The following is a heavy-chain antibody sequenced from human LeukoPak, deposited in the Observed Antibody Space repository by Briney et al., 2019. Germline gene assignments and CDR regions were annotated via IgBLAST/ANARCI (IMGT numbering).Heavy chain of an antibody. CDR1: GGSFSGYY. V-gene: IGHV4-59*01. J-gene: IGHJ3*02. CDR2: IYYSGST. CDR3: VGWFDGREGGAFDI. Sequence: SETLSLTCAVYGGSFSGYYWSCIRQPPGKGLEWIGYIYYSGSTNYNPSLKSRVTISVDTSKNQFSLKLSSVTAADTAVYYCVGWFDGREGGAFDIWGQGTMVTVSS. D-gene: IGHD6-19*01.